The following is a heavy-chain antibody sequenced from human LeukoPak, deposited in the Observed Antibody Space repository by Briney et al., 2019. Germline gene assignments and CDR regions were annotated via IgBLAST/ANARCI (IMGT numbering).Heavy chain of an antibody. CDR3: GKTTVGYSSGRYPGWPVDY. CDR2: VFGSGGSP. V-gene: IGHV3-23*01. J-gene: IGHJ4*02. D-gene: IGHD2-15*01. Sequence: GGSLRLSCAASGFTFNSYAMYWVRQAPGKGLEWISGVFGSGGSPHYADSVKGRFTISRDNSQEIVYLQLDSLRVEDTALYYCGKTTVGYSSGRYPGWPVDYWGQGALVTVSS. CDR1: GFTFNSYA.